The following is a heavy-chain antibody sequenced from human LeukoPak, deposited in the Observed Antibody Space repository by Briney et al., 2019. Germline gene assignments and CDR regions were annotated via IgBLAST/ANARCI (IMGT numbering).Heavy chain of an antibody. J-gene: IGHJ3*02. CDR3: ARAVQLLWVRAFDI. D-gene: IGHD2-2*01. V-gene: IGHV3-7*01. CDR1: GLTFSSYR. Sequence: GGSLTLSRSASGLTFSSYRMSAVRAGPERGVGWVANIKQDGREKYYVDSVKGPFTISRDNAKNSLYLQLNSLRAEDTAVYYCARAVQLLWVRAFDIWGQGTMVTVSS. CDR2: IKQDGREK.